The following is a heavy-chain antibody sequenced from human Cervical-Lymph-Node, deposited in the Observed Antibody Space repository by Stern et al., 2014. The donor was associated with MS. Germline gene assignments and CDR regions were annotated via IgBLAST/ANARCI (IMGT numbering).Heavy chain of an antibody. CDR3: ARDRMSIAAAGTSWFDP. D-gene: IGHD6-13*01. CDR2: IIPILRTP. J-gene: IGHJ5*02. V-gene: IGHV1-69*01. Sequence: QLVQSGAEVKKPGSSVKVSCKASGGTFSSYTISWVRQAPGQGLEWMGGIIPILRTPKYAQKCQGRVTNNADESTSTAYMELSSLRSEDTAVYYCARDRMSIAAAGTSWFDPWGQGTLVTVSS. CDR1: GGTFSSYT.